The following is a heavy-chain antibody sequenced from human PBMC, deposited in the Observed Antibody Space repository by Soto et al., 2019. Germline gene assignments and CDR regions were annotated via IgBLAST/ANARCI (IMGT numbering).Heavy chain of an antibody. CDR2: IGTAGDT. J-gene: IGHJ6*02. V-gene: IGHV3-13*01. Sequence: EVQLVESGGGLVQPGGSLRLSCAASGFTFSSYDMHWVRQSTGKGLEWVSAIGTAGDTYYPGSVKGRFTISRENAKNSLYLQMNRLRAEDTAVYCCARSRLYDFLNGYPPHLDVWGQGTTVTVSS. CDR3: ARSRLYDFLNGYPPHLDV. CDR1: GFTFSSYD. D-gene: IGHD3-3*01.